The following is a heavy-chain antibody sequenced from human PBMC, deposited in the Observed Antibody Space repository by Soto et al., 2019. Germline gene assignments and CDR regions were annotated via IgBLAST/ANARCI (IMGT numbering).Heavy chain of an antibody. Sequence: QITLKESGPTLVKPTQTLTLTCTFSGFSLSTSGVGVGWIRQPPGKALEWLALIYWDDDKRYSPSLKSRLTSTKDTSKNQVVLTMTNMDPVDTATYYCAHSLNCGGDCYALHSNYFDYWGQGTLVTVSS. CDR3: AHSLNCGGDCYALHSNYFDY. J-gene: IGHJ4*02. V-gene: IGHV2-5*02. D-gene: IGHD2-21*02. CDR1: GFSLSTSGVG. CDR2: IYWDDDK.